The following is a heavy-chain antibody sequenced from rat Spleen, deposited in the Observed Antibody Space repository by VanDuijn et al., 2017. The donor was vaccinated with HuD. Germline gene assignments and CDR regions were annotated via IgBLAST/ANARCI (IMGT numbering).Heavy chain of an antibody. CDR3: ARSLSYAHYFWYFDF. J-gene: IGHJ1*01. Sequence: EVQLQESGPGLVKPSQSLSLTCSVTSYSITSYSRWNWIRSFPGNKLEWMAYIDSSGSTNYNPSLKSRLSITSDTSKNQFFLQVNSVSTEDTATYYCARSLSYAHYFWYFDFWGPGTMVTVSS. D-gene: IGHD1-12*01. CDR2: IDSSGST. CDR1: SYSITSYSR. V-gene: IGHV3-3*01.